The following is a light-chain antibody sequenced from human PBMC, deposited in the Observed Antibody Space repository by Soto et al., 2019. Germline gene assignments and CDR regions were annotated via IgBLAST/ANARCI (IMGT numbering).Light chain of an antibody. CDR1: SSDIGGYNY. Sequence: QAVLAQPASVSGSPGQSITIPCTGTSSDIGGYNYVSWYQQDSGKAPQLIIYAVTDRPSGVSSRFSGSKSGNTAFLTISGLQAEDEADYYCTSYTRSSTYVFGTGTKVTVL. J-gene: IGLJ1*01. CDR2: AVT. V-gene: IGLV2-14*01. CDR3: TSYTRSSTYV.